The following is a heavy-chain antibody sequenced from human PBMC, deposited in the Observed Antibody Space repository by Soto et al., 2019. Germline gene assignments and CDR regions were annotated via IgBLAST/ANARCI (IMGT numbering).Heavy chain of an antibody. D-gene: IGHD1-26*01. Sequence: QVQLVESGGGVVQPGRSLRLSCAASGFTFSSYGMHWVRQAPGKGLEWVAVISHDGSNKYYADSVRGRFTISRDSSKNTLDLQMNSLRAEDTAVYYCAKNSGSGSYNAFDIWGQGTMVTVSS. CDR3: AKNSGSGSYNAFDI. CDR1: GFTFSSYG. V-gene: IGHV3-30*18. CDR2: ISHDGSNK. J-gene: IGHJ3*02.